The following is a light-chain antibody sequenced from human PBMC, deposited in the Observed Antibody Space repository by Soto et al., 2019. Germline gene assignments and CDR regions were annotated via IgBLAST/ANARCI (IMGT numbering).Light chain of an antibody. CDR3: EQSYSTPIT. CDR2: AAS. J-gene: IGKJ5*01. Sequence: DIQMTQSPSSLSASVGDRVTITCRASQSISSYLNWYQQKPGKAPQLLIYAASSLQSGVPSRFSGSGSGTDFTLSISSLQPDDFATYYGEQSYSTPITFGQGTRLEIK. V-gene: IGKV1-39*01. CDR1: QSISSY.